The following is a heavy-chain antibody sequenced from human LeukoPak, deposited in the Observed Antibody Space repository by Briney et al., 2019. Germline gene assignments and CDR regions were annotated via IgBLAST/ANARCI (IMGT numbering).Heavy chain of an antibody. D-gene: IGHD3-22*01. CDR2: ISWDGGST. V-gene: IGHV3-43D*03. J-gene: IGHJ6*03. CDR1: GFTFDDYA. CDR3: AKDFGLYYYDSSGYYMDV. Sequence: GGSLRLSCAASGFTFDDYAMHWVRQAPGKGLEWVSLISWDGGSTYYADSVKGRFTISRDNSKNSLYLQMNSLRAEDTALYYCAKDFGLYYYDSSGYYMDVWGKGTTVTVSS.